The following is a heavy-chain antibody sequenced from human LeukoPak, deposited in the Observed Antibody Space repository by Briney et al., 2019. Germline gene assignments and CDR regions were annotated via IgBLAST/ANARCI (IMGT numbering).Heavy chain of an antibody. Sequence: GESLKISCKGSGCTFSNYWIGWVRQMPGKGLEWLGIVYPRDSHTRYSPSFQGQVTISADKSISTAYLQWSSLRASDTAMYYCARSTYGDYDSWGQGTLVTVSS. CDR1: GCTFSNYW. J-gene: IGHJ4*02. CDR3: ARSTYGDYDS. D-gene: IGHD4-17*01. CDR2: VYPRDSHT. V-gene: IGHV5-51*01.